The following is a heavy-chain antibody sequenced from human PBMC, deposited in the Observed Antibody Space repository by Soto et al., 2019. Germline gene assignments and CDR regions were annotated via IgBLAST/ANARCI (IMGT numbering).Heavy chain of an antibody. Sequence: QVQLVESGGGVVQPGRSLRLSCAASGFSFPRFGMHWVRQAPGKGLEWVALITYEGSQIYYADAVKGRFTISRDNGDNTLSLQMDNLRTEDTATYFWAKGRSEMSLANYYGLDVWGQGTTVTVSS. CDR2: ITYEGSQI. V-gene: IGHV3-30*18. CDR3: AKGRSEMSLANYYGLDV. J-gene: IGHJ6*02. D-gene: IGHD1-26*01. CDR1: GFSFPRFG.